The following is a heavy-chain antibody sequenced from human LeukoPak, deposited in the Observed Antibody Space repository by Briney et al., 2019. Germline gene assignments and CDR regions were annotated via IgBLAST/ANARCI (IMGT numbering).Heavy chain of an antibody. V-gene: IGHV3-23*01. J-gene: IGHJ4*02. CDR1: GFTFSDFA. CDR2: TFQGGGEI. D-gene: IGHD6-19*01. Sequence: GGSLRLSCAASGFTFSDFAMIWVRQPPGKGLEWVSSTFQGGGEIHYADSVRGRFTISRDNSRSTLFLQMNSLRAEDTAVYYCARVMAGLDYWGQGTLVTVSS. CDR3: ARVMAGLDY.